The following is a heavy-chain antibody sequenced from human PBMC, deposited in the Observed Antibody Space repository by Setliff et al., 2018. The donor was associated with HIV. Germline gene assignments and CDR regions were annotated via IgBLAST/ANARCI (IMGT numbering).Heavy chain of an antibody. D-gene: IGHD1-26*01. J-gene: IGHJ4*02. CDR1: GYSFTSYW. V-gene: IGHV5-51*01. CDR3: ARDLDVSGSYDY. CDR2: IYPGDSDT. Sequence: GESLKISCKGSGYSFTSYWIGWVRQMPGKGLEWMGIIYPGDSDTRYSPSFQGQVTISRDNAKNSLFLEMNSLRAEDTALYFCARDLDVSGSYDYWGQGTQVTVSS.